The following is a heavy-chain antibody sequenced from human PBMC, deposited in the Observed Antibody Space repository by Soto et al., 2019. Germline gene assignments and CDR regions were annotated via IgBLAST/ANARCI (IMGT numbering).Heavy chain of an antibody. CDR3: ARHLLRSSNPPLF. V-gene: IGHV4-39*01. CDR1: GGSISSSVNY. J-gene: IGHJ4*02. D-gene: IGHD1-26*01. CDR2: VHYSGAT. Sequence: QLQLQESGPGLVKPSETLSLTCTVSGGSISSSVNYLGWIRQPPGKGLEWIASVHYSGATYYNSSLQSRVTISLDTSKSQYSLKLISMPAADAATYYYARHLLRSSNPPLFWGQGALVAVSS.